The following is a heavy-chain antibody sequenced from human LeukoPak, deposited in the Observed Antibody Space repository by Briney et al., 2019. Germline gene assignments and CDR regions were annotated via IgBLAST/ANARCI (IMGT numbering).Heavy chain of an antibody. V-gene: IGHV1-46*01. Sequence: ASVKVSCKASGYTFTSYYMHWVRQAPGQGLEWMGIINPSGGSTSYAQKFQGRVTMTRDTSTSTVYMELSSLRSEDTAVYYCARVGAAAGKYNAFDIWGQGTLVTVSS. CDR1: GYTFTSYY. CDR3: ARVGAAAGKYNAFDI. CDR2: INPSGGST. D-gene: IGHD6-13*01. J-gene: IGHJ4*02.